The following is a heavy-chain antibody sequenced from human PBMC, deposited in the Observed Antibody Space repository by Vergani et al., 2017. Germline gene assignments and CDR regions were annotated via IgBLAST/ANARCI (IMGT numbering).Heavy chain of an antibody. J-gene: IGHJ6*02. V-gene: IGHV1-8*01. D-gene: IGHD3-10*01. CDR3: AREPRYYYGSRSKRCGGMDV. Sequence: QVQLVQSGAEVKKPGASVKVSCKASGYTFTSYDINWVRQATGQGLEWMGWMNPNSGNTGYAQKFQGRVTMTRNTSISTAYMELSSLRSEDTAVYYCAREPRYYYGSRSKRCGGMDVWGQGTTVTVSS. CDR1: GYTFTSYD. CDR2: MNPNSGNT.